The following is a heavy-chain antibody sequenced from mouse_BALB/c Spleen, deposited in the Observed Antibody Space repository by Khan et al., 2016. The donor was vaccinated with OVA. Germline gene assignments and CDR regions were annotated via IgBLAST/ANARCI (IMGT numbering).Heavy chain of an antibody. CDR2: IDPYYGGA. V-gene: IGHV1-39*01. D-gene: IGHD2-10*02. CDR3: TRGYGNYVRYYFDY. CDR1: GYSFTGYN. Sequence: VQLQQSGPELEKPGASVKISCKASGYSFTGYNMNWVKQSNGKSLEWIGNIDPYYGGATYNQKFKGKATLTVDKSSSTAYMQLKSLTSEDSAVYYCTRGYGNYVRYYFDYWGKGTTLTVSS. J-gene: IGHJ2*01.